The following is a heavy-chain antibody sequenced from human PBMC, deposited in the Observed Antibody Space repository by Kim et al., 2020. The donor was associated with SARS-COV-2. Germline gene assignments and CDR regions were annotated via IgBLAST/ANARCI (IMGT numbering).Heavy chain of an antibody. CDR1: GYTFTSYA. CDR2: LNTNTGNP. Sequence: ASVKVSCKASGYTFTSYAMNWVRQAPGQGLEWMGWLNTNTGNPTYAQGFTGRFVFSLDTSVSTAYLQISSLKAEDTAVYFCARDLLLDYGSGNWFDPWGQGTLVTVSS. CDR3: ARDLLLDYGSGNWFDP. J-gene: IGHJ5*02. D-gene: IGHD3-10*01. V-gene: IGHV7-4-1*02.